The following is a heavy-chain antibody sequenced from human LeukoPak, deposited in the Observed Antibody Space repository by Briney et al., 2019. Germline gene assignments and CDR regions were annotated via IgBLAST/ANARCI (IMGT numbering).Heavy chain of an antibody. J-gene: IGHJ3*02. CDR3: AAESFDI. Sequence: GRSLRLSCAASGFTFSSYALDWVRQAPGKGLEWVAVISKDGNSQNYADSVKGRFTISRDNSKNTLYLQMNSLRPEDTAVYYCAAESFDIWGQGTTVTVSS. CDR2: ISKDGNSQ. V-gene: IGHV3-30*04. CDR1: GFTFSSYA.